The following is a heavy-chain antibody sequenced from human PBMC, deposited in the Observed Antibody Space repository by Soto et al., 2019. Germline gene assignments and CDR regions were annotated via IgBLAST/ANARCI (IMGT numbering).Heavy chain of an antibody. CDR3: ARGSDYGDYLGY. D-gene: IGHD4-17*01. Sequence: EVQLVESGGGLVQPGGSLRLSCAASGFTFSSYWMSWVRQAQGKGLEWVANIKQDGSDKYYVDSVKGRFTISRDNAKNSLYLQMNSLRAEDTAVYYCARGSDYGDYLGYWGQGTLVTVSS. V-gene: IGHV3-7*01. J-gene: IGHJ4*02. CDR2: IKQDGSDK. CDR1: GFTFSSYW.